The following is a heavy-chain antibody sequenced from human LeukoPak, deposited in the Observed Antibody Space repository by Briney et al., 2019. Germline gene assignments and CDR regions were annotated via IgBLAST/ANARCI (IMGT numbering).Heavy chain of an antibody. CDR1: GYTFTGHY. J-gene: IGHJ4*02. CDR2: INPNSGGT. CDR3: ARGRYCSGGSCVPHFDY. D-gene: IGHD2-15*01. V-gene: IGHV1-2*02. Sequence: GASVKVSCKASGYTFTGHYMHWVRQAPGQGLEWMGWINPNSGGTNYAQKFQGRVTMTRDTSISTAYMELSRLRSDDTAVYYCARGRYCSGGSCVPHFDYWGQGTLVTVSS.